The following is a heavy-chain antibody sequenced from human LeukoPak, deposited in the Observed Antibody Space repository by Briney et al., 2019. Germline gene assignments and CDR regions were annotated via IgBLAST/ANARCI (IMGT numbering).Heavy chain of an antibody. Sequence: ASVKVSCKASGYTFTSYDINWVRQATGQGLEWMGWMNPNSGNTGYAQKFQGRVTMTRNTSISTAYTELSSLRSEDTAVYYCARGGYDSSGYYFPDYWGQGTLVTVSS. D-gene: IGHD3-22*01. CDR3: ARGGYDSSGYYFPDY. V-gene: IGHV1-8*01. J-gene: IGHJ4*02. CDR1: GYTFTSYD. CDR2: MNPNSGNT.